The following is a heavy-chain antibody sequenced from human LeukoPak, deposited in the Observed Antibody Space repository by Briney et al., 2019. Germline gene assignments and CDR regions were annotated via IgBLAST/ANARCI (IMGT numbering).Heavy chain of an antibody. D-gene: IGHD3-22*01. CDR1: GYTFTGYY. CDR3: AREESYYYDSSGTPGWFDP. V-gene: IGHV1-2*02. J-gene: IGHJ5*02. Sequence: ASVKVSCKASGYTFTGYYMHWVRQAPGQGLEWMGWINPHSGGTNYAQKFQGRVTMTRDTSISTAYMELSRLRSDDTAVYYCAREESYYYDSSGTPGWFDPWGQGTLVTVSS. CDR2: INPHSGGT.